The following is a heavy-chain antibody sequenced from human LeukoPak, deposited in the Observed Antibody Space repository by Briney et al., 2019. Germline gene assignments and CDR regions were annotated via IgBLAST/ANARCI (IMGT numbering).Heavy chain of an antibody. CDR3: ARGPPSGSYYRY. J-gene: IGHJ4*02. CDR2: ISYDGSNK. D-gene: IGHD1-26*01. CDR1: GFTFSSYA. Sequence: GGSLRLSCAASGFTFSSYAMHWVRQAPGKGLEWVAVISYDGSNKYYADSVKGRFTISRDNSKNTLYLQMNSLRAEDTAAYYCARGPPSGSYYRYWGQGTLVTVSS. V-gene: IGHV3-30*04.